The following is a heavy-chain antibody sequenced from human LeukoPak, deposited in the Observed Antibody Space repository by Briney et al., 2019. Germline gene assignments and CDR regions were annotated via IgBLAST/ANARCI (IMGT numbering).Heavy chain of an antibody. CDR2: IIPIFGTA. D-gene: IGHD5-18*01. V-gene: IGHV1-69*06. CDR3: ARIADTCSNFVCRKLWGRQAFDI. CDR1: GYTLTELS. J-gene: IGHJ3*02. Sequence: GASVKVSCKVSGYTLTELSMHWVRQAPGQGLEWMGGIIPIFGTANYAQKFQGRVTITADKSTSTAYMELSSLRSEDTAVYYCARIADTCSNFVCRKLWGRQAFDIWGQGTMVTVSS.